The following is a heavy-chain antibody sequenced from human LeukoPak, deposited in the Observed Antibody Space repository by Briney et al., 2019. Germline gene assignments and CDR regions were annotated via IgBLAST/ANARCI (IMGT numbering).Heavy chain of an antibody. CDR3: AREGYYDSSGYNPRGDY. CDR1: GVSISSTT. D-gene: IGHD3-22*01. Sequence: SGTLSLTCAVSGVSISSTTWWSWVRQPAGKGLEWIGRIYTSGSTNYNPSLKSRVTMSVDTSKNQFSLKLSSVTAADTAVFYCAREGYYDSSGYNPRGDYWGQGTLVTVSS. CDR2: IYTSGST. V-gene: IGHV4-4*02. J-gene: IGHJ4*02.